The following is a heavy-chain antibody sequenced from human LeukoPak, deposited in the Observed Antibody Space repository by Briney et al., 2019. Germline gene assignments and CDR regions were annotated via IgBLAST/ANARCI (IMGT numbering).Heavy chain of an antibody. V-gene: IGHV3-15*01. CDR1: GFTFSRYW. D-gene: IGHD5-18*01. J-gene: IGHJ3*02. CDR3: VREGYAYGYHAFDM. CDR2: VRPDGGAT. Sequence: PGGSLRLSCAASGFTFSRYWMSWVRQAPGKGLEGVGRVRPDGGATDSAAPVKGRVSMSRDDSKNSLYLQMNSLKTEDTAVYFCVREGYAYGYHAFDMWGQGIMVTVSS.